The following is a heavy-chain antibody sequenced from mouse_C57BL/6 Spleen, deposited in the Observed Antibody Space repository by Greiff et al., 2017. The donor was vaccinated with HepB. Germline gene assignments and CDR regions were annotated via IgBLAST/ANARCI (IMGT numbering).Heavy chain of an antibody. V-gene: IGHV10-3*01. D-gene: IGHD2-4*01. CDR1: GFTFNTYA. Sequence: EVMLVESGGGLVQPKGSLKLSCAASGFTFNTYAMHWVRRAPGKGLEWVARIRSKSSNYATYYADSVKDRFTISRDVSQSILYLQMNNLKTEDTAMYYCVRDGDYPYAMDYLGQGTSVTVSS. CDR2: IRSKSSNYAT. CDR3: VRDGDYPYAMDY. J-gene: IGHJ4*01.